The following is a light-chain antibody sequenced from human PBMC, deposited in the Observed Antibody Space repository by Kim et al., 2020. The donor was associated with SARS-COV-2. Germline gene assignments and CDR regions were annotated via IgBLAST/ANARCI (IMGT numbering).Light chain of an antibody. CDR3: QGWDRGGI. V-gene: IGLV3-9*01. CDR2: RDR. Sequence: SYELTQPLSVSVALGQTARITCGGSNIERRTVNWYQQKPGQAPFLVIYRDRTRPSGFPERFPGSNSGNTATLTISSAQVADEADYYCQGWDRGGIFGGGT. CDR1: NIERRT. J-gene: IGLJ2*01.